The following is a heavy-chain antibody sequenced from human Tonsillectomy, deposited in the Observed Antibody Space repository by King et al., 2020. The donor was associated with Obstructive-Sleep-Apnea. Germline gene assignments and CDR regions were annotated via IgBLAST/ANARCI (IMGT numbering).Heavy chain of an antibody. J-gene: IGHJ6*02. CDR3: ARDPYTVTTPNYYYYYGMDV. V-gene: IGHV4-39*07. CDR2: IYYSGST. CDR1: GGSISSSSYY. D-gene: IGHD4-17*01. Sequence: PLQESGPGLVKPSETLSLTCTVSGGSISSSSYYWGWIRQPPGKGLEWIGSIYYSGSTYYNPSLKSRVTISVDTSKNQFSLKLSSVTAADTAVYYCARDPYTVTTPNYYYYYGMDVWGQGTTVTVSS.